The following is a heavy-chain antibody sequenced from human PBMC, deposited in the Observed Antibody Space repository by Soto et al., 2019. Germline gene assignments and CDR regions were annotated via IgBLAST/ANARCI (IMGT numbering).Heavy chain of an antibody. CDR3: ARGYSSGWYPRYYFDY. D-gene: IGHD6-19*01. CDR1: GYTFTSYA. CDR2: INAGNGNT. J-gene: IGHJ4*02. V-gene: IGHV1-3*01. Sequence: ASVKVSCKASGYTFTSYAMHWVRQAPGQRLEWMGWINAGNGNTKYSQKFQGRVTITRDTSASTAYMELSSLRSEDTAVYYCARGYSSGWYPRYYFDYWGQGTLVTVSS.